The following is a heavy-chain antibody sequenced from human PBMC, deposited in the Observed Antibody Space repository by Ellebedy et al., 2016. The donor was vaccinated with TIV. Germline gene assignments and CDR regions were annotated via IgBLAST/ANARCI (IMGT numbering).Heavy chain of an antibody. CDR1: GYTFTSYS. J-gene: IGHJ4*02. Sequence: ASVKVSCKASGYTFTSYSIHWVRQAPGQGLEWMGFINPTSGATFYSQKFQGRVTLTRDTSINTGYMELSRLTSDGTAVYYCAKDRSGSYDFWGQGTLVSVSS. CDR2: INPTSGAT. CDR3: AKDRSGSYDF. D-gene: IGHD1-26*01. V-gene: IGHV1-2*02.